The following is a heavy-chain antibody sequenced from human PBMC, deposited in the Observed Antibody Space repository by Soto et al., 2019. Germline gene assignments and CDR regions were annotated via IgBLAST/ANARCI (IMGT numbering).Heavy chain of an antibody. J-gene: IGHJ4*02. D-gene: IGHD2-8*01. V-gene: IGHV1-8*01. Sequence: QVQLVQSGAEVKKPGASVKVSCKTSGYTFTSYDINWVRQATGQGLEWMGWMNSNNGNPGYAQKFQGRVTVTRDTSLRTVYMELSSLRSDATAVYYCATSRYCTNGVCPFDYWGQGTLVTVSS. CDR3: ATSRYCTNGVCPFDY. CDR1: GYTFTSYD. CDR2: MNSNNGNP.